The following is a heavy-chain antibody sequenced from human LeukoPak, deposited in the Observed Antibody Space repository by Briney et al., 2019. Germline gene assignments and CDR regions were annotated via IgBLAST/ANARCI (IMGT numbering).Heavy chain of an antibody. CDR3: ARDFTPGYYDSISAFDI. D-gene: IGHD3-22*01. V-gene: IGHV3-11*01. Sequence: GGSLRLSCAASGFTFSDYYMSLIRQAPGKGLEWVSYISSSGSTIYYADSVKGRFTISRDNAKNSLYLQMNSLRAEDTAVYYCARDFTPGYYDSISAFDIWGQGTMVTVSS. J-gene: IGHJ3*02. CDR1: GFTFSDYY. CDR2: ISSSGSTI.